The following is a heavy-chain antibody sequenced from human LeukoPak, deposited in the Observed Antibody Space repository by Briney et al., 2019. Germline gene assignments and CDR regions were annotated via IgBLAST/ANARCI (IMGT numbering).Heavy chain of an antibody. V-gene: IGHV4-59*10. Sequence: SETLSLTCAVYGGTISSYYWSWIRQPAGKGLEWIGRIYTSGSTNYNPSLKSRVTMSVDTSKNQFSLKLSSVTAADTAVYYCARVIAVAGTVVAFDIWGQGTMVTVSS. J-gene: IGHJ3*02. CDR2: IYTSGST. CDR3: ARVIAVAGTVVAFDI. CDR1: GGTISSYY. D-gene: IGHD6-19*01.